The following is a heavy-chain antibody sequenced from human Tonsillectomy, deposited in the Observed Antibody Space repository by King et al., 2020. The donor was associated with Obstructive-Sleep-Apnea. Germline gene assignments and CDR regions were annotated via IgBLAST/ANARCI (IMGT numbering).Heavy chain of an antibody. CDR3: AKLNAMVRGVIITPDAFDI. V-gene: IGHV3-9*01. CDR1: GFTCDDYA. Sequence: VQLVESGGGLVQPGRSLRISCAASGFTCDDYAMHWVRQAPGKGLEWVSGISWNSGSIGYADSVKGRFTISRDNAKNSLYLQMNSLRAEDTALYYCAKLNAMVRGVIITPDAFDIWGQGTMVTVSS. D-gene: IGHD3-10*01. J-gene: IGHJ3*02. CDR2: ISWNSGSI.